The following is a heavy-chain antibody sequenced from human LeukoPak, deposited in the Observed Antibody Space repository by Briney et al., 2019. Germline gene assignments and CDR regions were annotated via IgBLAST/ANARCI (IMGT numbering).Heavy chain of an antibody. CDR1: GFTFSSYA. Sequence: PGGSLRLSCAASGFTFSSYAMSWVRQAPGKGLEWVSGISYSGDSTYYADSVKGRFTISRDNSKNTLYLQMNSLRAEDTAVYYCAKDRHNYYDFWSGVDDAFDIWGQGTMVTVSS. CDR2: ISYSGDST. CDR3: AKDRHNYYDFWSGVDDAFDI. V-gene: IGHV3-23*01. D-gene: IGHD3-3*01. J-gene: IGHJ3*02.